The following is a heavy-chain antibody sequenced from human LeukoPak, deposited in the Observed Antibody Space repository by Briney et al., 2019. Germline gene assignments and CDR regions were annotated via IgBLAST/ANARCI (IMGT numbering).Heavy chain of an antibody. D-gene: IGHD2-2*02. CDR3: AREFLTLVVPAAIAQYNWFDP. Sequence: PSETLSLTCSVSGGSIISSDYYWGWIRQPPGQGLEWIGNLYHSGATYYNPSLKSRVTISVDTSKNQFSLKLSSVTAADTAVYYCAREFLTLVVPAAIAQYNWFDPWGQGTLVTVSS. CDR2: LYHSGAT. CDR1: GGSIISSDYY. J-gene: IGHJ5*02. V-gene: IGHV4-39*07.